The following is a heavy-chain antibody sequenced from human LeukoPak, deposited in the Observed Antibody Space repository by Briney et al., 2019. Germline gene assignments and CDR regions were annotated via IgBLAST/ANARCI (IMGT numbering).Heavy chain of an antibody. CDR3: AKDGPTAIPSWFDP. CDR2: ISSSGGST. J-gene: IGHJ5*02. D-gene: IGHD2-21*02. Sequence: GGSLRLSCTASGFNFTNYAMNWVRQAPGRGLEWVSLISSSGGSTYYAGSVKGRFTISRDNSKSTLYLQMNSLRAEDTAIYYCAKDGPTAIPSWFDPWGQGTLVTVSS. V-gene: IGHV3-23*01. CDR1: GFNFTNYA.